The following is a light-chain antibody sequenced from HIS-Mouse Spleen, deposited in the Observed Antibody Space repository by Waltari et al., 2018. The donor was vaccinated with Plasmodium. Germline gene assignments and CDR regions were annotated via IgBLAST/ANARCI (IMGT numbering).Light chain of an antibody. CDR1: QSISSY. CDR2: GAS. CDR3: QQNYSTPLT. V-gene: IGKV1-39*01. Sequence: DNQMTQTPYSLSASVGDRVTITCRASQSISSYLNWYQQKPGKAPKLLIYGASSLHSGVPARFSGSGSGTDFTLTISSLQSEDFATYYCQQNYSTPLTFGAGTKVEIK. J-gene: IGKJ4*01.